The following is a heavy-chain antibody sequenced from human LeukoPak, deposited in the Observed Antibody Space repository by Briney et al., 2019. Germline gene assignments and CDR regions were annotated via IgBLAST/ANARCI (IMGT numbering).Heavy chain of an antibody. D-gene: IGHD5-12*01. J-gene: IGHJ6*03. CDR2: ISSSSSTI. V-gene: IGHV3-48*04. Sequence: PGGSLRLSCAASGFTFSSYGMTWVRQAPGKGLEWVSYISSSSSTIYYADSVKGRFTIFRDSAKNSLYLQMNSLRAEDTAVYYCARDTASVATIREVLHYYYYMDVWGKGTTVTISS. CDR3: ARDTASVATIREVLHYYYYMDV. CDR1: GFTFSSYG.